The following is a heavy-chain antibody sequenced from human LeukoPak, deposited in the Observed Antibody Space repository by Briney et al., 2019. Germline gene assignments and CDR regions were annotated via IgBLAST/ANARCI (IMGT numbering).Heavy chain of an antibody. J-gene: IGHJ6*03. CDR3: ATQKWQLVRYYYYYYMDV. Sequence: GESLKISCKGSGYSFTSYWIGWVRQMPGKGLEWMGIIYPGDSDTRYSPSFQGQVTISADKSIGTAYLQWSSLKASDTAIYYCATQKWQLVRYYYYYYMDVWGKGTTVTVSS. CDR1: GYSFTSYW. V-gene: IGHV5-51*01. D-gene: IGHD6-13*01. CDR2: IYPGDSDT.